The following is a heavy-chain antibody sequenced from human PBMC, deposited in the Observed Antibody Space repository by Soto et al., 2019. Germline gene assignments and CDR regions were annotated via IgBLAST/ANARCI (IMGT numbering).Heavy chain of an antibody. J-gene: IGHJ4*02. D-gene: IGHD2-2*01. Sequence: GGSLRLSCAASGFTFSSYAMSWVRQAPGKGLEWVSAISGSGGSTYYADSVKGRFTISRDNSKNTLYLQMNSLRAEDTAVYYCAKDRDIVVVPAAYMGGYYFDYWGQGTLVTVSS. CDR1: GFTFSSYA. CDR3: AKDRDIVVVPAAYMGGYYFDY. CDR2: ISGSGGST. V-gene: IGHV3-23*01.